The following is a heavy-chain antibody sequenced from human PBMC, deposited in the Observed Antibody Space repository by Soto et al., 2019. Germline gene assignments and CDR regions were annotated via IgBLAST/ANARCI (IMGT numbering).Heavy chain of an antibody. Sequence: EVQLLESGGGLVQPGGSLRLSCAASGFTFSSYAMSWVRQAPGKGLEWVSAISGSGGSTYYADSVKGRFTISRDNSKNTLYLQMNSLRAEDTAVYYCAKDPKMSIAALNWFDPWGQGTLVTVSS. CDR2: ISGSGGST. CDR1: GFTFSSYA. J-gene: IGHJ5*02. CDR3: AKDPKMSIAALNWFDP. V-gene: IGHV3-23*01. D-gene: IGHD6-6*01.